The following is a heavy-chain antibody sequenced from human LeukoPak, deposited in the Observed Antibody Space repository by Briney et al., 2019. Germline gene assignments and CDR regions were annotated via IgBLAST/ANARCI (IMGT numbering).Heavy chain of an antibody. D-gene: IGHD6-13*01. Sequence: ASVKVSCKAYGYTFSSYDISWVRQAPGQRLEWMGWISAYNGNTNYAQKLQGRVTMTTDTFTSTAYLELRSLRSDDTAVYYCARDRAYGYSTVWDFEYWGQGTLVTVSS. V-gene: IGHV1-18*01. J-gene: IGHJ4*02. CDR1: GYTFSSYD. CDR2: ISAYNGNT. CDR3: ARDRAYGYSTVWDFEY.